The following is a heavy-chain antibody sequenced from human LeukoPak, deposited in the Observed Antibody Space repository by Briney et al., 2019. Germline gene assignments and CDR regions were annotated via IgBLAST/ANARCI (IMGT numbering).Heavy chain of an antibody. Sequence: GGSLRLSCAASGFTFSSYAMHWVRQAPGKGLEWVAVISYDGSNKYYADSVKGRFTISRDNSKNTLYLQMNSLRAEGTAVYYCAKEYSYDFWSGYYTDYYYYYGMDVWGQGTTVTVSS. V-gene: IGHV3-30-3*01. D-gene: IGHD3-3*01. J-gene: IGHJ6*02. CDR2: ISYDGSNK. CDR1: GFTFSSYA. CDR3: AKEYSYDFWSGYYTDYYYYYGMDV.